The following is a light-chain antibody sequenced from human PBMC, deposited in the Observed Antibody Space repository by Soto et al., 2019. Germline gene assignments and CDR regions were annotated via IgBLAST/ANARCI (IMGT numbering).Light chain of an antibody. V-gene: IGLV2-14*01. J-gene: IGLJ1*01. CDR1: SSDVGGYNY. Sequence: QSVLTQPASVSGCPGQSITISCTGTSSDVGGYNYVSWYQQHPGKAPKFMIYDVSNRPSGVSNRFSGSKSGNTASLTISGLQAEDESDYYCSSYTTSNTRQIVFGTRTKLTVL. CDR2: DVS. CDR3: SSYTTSNTRQIV.